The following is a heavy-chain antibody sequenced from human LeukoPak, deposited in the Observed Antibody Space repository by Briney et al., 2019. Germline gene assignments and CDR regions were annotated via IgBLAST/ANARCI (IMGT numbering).Heavy chain of an antibody. D-gene: IGHD3-3*01. CDR3: ARGGVNSPDDTFDV. Sequence: PSETLSLTCSVSGGSIGTYYWSWIRQPPGKGLEWIGYIYYIGSTNYNPSLKSRVTMSVDTSKNQFSLKLSSVTAADTAVYYCARGGVNSPDDTFDVWGQGTMVTVSS. CDR2: IYYIGST. V-gene: IGHV4-59*01. J-gene: IGHJ3*01. CDR1: GGSIGTYY.